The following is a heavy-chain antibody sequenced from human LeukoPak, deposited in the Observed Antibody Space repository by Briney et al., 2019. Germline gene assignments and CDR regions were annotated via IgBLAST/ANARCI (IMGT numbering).Heavy chain of an antibody. V-gene: IGHV3-53*01. CDR2: IYSGGST. CDR3: ARVSPEVTLDY. Sequence: GGSLRLSCAASGFTVSSNYMSWVRQAPGKGLEWVSVIYSGGSTYYADSVKGRFTISRDNSKNMLYLQMNSLRAEDTAVYYCARVSPEVTLDYWGQGTLVTVSS. CDR1: GFTVSSNY. J-gene: IGHJ4*02. D-gene: IGHD2-21*02.